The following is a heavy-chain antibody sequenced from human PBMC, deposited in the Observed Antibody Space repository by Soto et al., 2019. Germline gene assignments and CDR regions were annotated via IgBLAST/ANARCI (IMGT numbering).Heavy chain of an antibody. CDR3: ARVRFGELV. V-gene: IGHV3-23*01. CDR2: IGVGGGDR. D-gene: IGHD3-10*01. Sequence: EVQLLESGGGLVQPGGSLRLSCAASGFTFSSYAMSWVRQAPGKGLEWVSIIGVGGGDRYYPESVKGRFTISRENSRDTRYLEMNSLRDEDTAVYYCARVRFGELVWGQGTLVTVSS. CDR1: GFTFSSYA. J-gene: IGHJ4*02.